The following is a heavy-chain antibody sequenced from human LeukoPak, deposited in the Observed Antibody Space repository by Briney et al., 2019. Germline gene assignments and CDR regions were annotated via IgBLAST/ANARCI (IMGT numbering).Heavy chain of an antibody. CDR2: IYYSGST. Sequence: SETLSLTCTVSGGSISSSSYYWGWIRQPPGKGLEWIGSIYYSGSTYYNPSLKSRVTISVDTSKNQFSLKLSSVTAADTSVYYCARYCNAGACSMFKTFDVWDQGTMVTVSS. CDR3: ARYCNAGACSMFKTFDV. V-gene: IGHV4-39*01. D-gene: IGHD2-15*01. J-gene: IGHJ3*01. CDR1: GGSISSSSYY.